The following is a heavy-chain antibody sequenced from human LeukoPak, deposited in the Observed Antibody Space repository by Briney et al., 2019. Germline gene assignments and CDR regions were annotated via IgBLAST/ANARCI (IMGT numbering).Heavy chain of an antibody. J-gene: IGHJ5*02. CDR1: GFTFSSYA. D-gene: IGHD6-13*01. V-gene: IGHV3-23*01. CDR3: AKLPERIAAAGTDWLDP. CDR2: ISGSGGST. Sequence: GGSLRLSCAASGFTFSSYAMSWVRQAPGKGLEWVSAISGSGGSTYYADSVKGRFTISRDNSKNTLYLQMNSLRAEDTAVYYCAKLPERIAAAGTDWLDPWGQGTLVTVSS.